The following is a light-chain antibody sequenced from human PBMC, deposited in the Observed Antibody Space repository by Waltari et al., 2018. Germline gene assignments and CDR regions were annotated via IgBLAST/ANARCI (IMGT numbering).Light chain of an antibody. V-gene: IGKV1-5*03. CDR2: KAS. CDR3: QQYNSYPWT. CDR1: QSISSW. J-gene: IGKJ1*01. Sequence: DIQMTQSPSTLSASVGARVTITCRASQSISSWLAWYQQKPGEAPKLLIYKASSLESGVPSRFSSSGSGTEFTLTISSLQADDFATYCCQQYNSYPWTFGQGTKVEIK.